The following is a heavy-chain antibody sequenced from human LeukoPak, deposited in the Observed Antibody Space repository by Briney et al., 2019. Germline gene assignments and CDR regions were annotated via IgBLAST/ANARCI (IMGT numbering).Heavy chain of an antibody. J-gene: IGHJ5*02. V-gene: IGHV3-72*01. D-gene: IGHD1-14*01. CDR1: GFTFSDHY. CDR2: TRNKANSYTT. Sequence: GGSLKLSCAASGFTFSDHYMDWVRQAPGKGLEWVGRTRNKANSYTTEYAASVKGRFTISRDDSKNSLYLQMNSLKTEDTAVYSGARKKGEPRGFDPWGQGTLVTVSS. CDR3: ARKKGEPRGFDP.